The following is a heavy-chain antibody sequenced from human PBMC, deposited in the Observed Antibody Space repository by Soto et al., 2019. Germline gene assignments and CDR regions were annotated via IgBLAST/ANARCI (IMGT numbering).Heavy chain of an antibody. D-gene: IGHD3-10*01. CDR3: ARDRGARSSHMDV. V-gene: IGHV4-31*03. CDR2: IYYSWST. CDR1: GGSISSGGYY. Sequence: QVQLQESGPGLVKPSQTLSLTCTVSGGSISSGGYYWSWIRQHPGKGLEWIGYIYYSWSTYYNPSLKGRVTISVDTYKNQFSLKLSSVTAADTAVYYCARDRGARSSHMDVWGKGTTVTVSS. J-gene: IGHJ6*03.